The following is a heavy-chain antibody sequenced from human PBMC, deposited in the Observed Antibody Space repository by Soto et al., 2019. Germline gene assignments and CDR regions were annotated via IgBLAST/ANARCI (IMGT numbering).Heavy chain of an antibody. D-gene: IGHD1-26*01. CDR1: GFIFSSYG. CDR3: ARDPIGPGIFDY. Sequence: QVQLVESGGGVVQPGRSLRLSCVASGFIFSSYGMHWVRQAPGKGLESVAVIWYAASNNYYADSVKGRFTVSRDNAKNTMYQQMARLRAGDTAVYYCARDPIGPGIFDYWGHGTLVTVSS. CDR2: IWYAASNN. J-gene: IGHJ4*01. V-gene: IGHV3-33*01.